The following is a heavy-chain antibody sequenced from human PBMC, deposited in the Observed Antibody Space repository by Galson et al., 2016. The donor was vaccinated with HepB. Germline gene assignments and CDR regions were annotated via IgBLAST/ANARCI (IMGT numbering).Heavy chain of an antibody. CDR3: ARGRIWGAKDY. D-gene: IGHD1-26*01. V-gene: IGHV3-30*07. J-gene: IGHJ4*02. Sequence: DSVKGRFTISRDNSKNTLYLQMNSLRAEDTAVYYCARGRIWGAKDYWGQGALVTVSS.